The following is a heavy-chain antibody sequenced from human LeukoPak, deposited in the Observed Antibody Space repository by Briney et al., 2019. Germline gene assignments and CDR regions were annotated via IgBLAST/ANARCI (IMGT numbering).Heavy chain of an antibody. V-gene: IGHV4-34*01. CDR3: ATPIGDSSSSEE. D-gene: IGHD6-13*01. J-gene: IGHJ4*02. CDR2: LNDSGST. Sequence: SETLSLTCAVYGGSFSGNYWAWIRQPPGKGLEWIGELNDSGSTNYNPSLKSRVTISLDTSKYQFSLRLSSVTAADTAVYYCATPIGDSSSSEEWGQGTLVTVSS. CDR1: GGSFSGNY.